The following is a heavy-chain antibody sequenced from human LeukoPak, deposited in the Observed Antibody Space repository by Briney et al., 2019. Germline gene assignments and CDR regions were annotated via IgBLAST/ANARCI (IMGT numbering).Heavy chain of an antibody. Sequence: SQTLSLTCAISGDSVSSNSAAWNWIRQSPSRGLEWLGRTYYRSKWYNDYAVSVKSRITINPDTSKNQFSLQLSSVAAADTAVYYCASTVEDYYYDSSGYYFPRAFDIWGQGTMVTVSS. J-gene: IGHJ3*02. D-gene: IGHD3-22*01. CDR1: GDSVSSNSAA. CDR3: ASTVEDYYYDSSGYYFPRAFDI. CDR2: TYYRSKWYN. V-gene: IGHV6-1*01.